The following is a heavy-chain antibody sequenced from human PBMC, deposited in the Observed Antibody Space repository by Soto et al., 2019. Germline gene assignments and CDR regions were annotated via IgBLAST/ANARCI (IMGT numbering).Heavy chain of an antibody. CDR2: IYHSGST. CDR3: ARLIGNSWLDS. V-gene: IGHV4-30-2*01. D-gene: IGHD3-16*01. Sequence: TSETLSLTCAVSGGSISSGGYSWSWIRQPPGKGLEWIGYIYHSGSTYYNPSLKSRVTISVDRSKNQFSLKLNSVTPDDTAVYYCARLIGNSWLDSWGQGTLVTVSS. CDR1: GGSISSGGYS. J-gene: IGHJ5*01.